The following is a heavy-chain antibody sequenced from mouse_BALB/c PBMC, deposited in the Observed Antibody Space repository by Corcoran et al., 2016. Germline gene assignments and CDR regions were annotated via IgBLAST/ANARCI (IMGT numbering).Heavy chain of an antibody. D-gene: IGHD2-1*01. CDR3: ASYYGNYWYFDV. CDR1: GYSFTGYY. CDR2: INPYNGAT. V-gene: IGHV1-26*01. Sequence: EVQLQQSGPELVKPGASVKISCKASGYSFTGYYMHWVKRSHVKSLEWIGRINPYNGATSYNQNFKDKASLTVDKSSSTAYMELHSLTSEDSAVYYCASYYGNYWYFDVWGAGTTVTVSS. J-gene: IGHJ1*01.